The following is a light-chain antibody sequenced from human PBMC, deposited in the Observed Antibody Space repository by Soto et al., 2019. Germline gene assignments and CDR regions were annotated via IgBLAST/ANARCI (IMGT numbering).Light chain of an antibody. CDR1: LTVSTN. CDR3: QQYNNWPPGAT. J-gene: IGKJ3*01. CDR2: YAS. V-gene: IGKV3-15*01. Sequence: DIVMTQSPATLSVSPGERVTLSCRASLTVSTNLAWYQQKPGQAPRLLIYYASTRATGTPARFSGSGSVKEFTLTISSLQHEDVASYYCQQYNNWPPGATFGPGTKVEIK.